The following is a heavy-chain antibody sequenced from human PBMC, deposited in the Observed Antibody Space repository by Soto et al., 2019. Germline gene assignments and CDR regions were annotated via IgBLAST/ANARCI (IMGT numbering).Heavy chain of an antibody. D-gene: IGHD6-19*01. CDR1: GGSPSSSSYD. V-gene: IGHV4-39*02. CDR2: IYYSGST. CDR3: ARDGLAVAGQNWFDP. Sequence: XTRSLPCTVSGGSPSSSSYDWGWIRQPPGKGLEWIGIIYYSGSTYYNPSIKSRVTISVDTSKKQFSLKLSSVTAADTAVYYCARDGLAVAGQNWFDPWGQGTLGTVSS. J-gene: IGHJ5*02.